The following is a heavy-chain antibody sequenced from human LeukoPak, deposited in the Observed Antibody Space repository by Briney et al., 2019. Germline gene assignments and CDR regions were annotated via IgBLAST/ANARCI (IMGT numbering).Heavy chain of an antibody. CDR1: GGSISSYY. V-gene: IGHV4-59*01. CDR2: TYYNGST. CDR3: ARDLYGSGNYRSYWYFDL. Sequence: SETLSLTCTVSGGSISSYYWSWVRQPPGKGLEWIGYTYYNGSTDYNPSLKSRVTISVDTSKKQFSLKLSSVTAADTAVYYCARDLYGSGNYRSYWYFDLWGRGTLVTVSS. D-gene: IGHD3-10*01. J-gene: IGHJ2*01.